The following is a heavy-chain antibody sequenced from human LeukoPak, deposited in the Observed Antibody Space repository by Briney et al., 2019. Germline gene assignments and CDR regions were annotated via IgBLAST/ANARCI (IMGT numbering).Heavy chain of an antibody. CDR2: IYTSGST. Sequence: PSETLSLTCAVYGGSFSSYYWSWIRQPAGKGLEWIGRIYTSGSTNYNPSLKSRVTISVDTSKNQFSLKLSSVTAADTAVYYCARVRTGQLVLDYWGQGTLVTVSS. J-gene: IGHJ4*02. CDR3: ARVRTGQLVLDY. V-gene: IGHV4-59*10. D-gene: IGHD6-6*01. CDR1: GGSFSSYY.